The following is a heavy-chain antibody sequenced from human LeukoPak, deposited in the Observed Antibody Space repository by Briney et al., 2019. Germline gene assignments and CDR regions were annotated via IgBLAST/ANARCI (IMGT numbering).Heavy chain of an antibody. CDR3: SRNAASGFDI. CDR2: IQPDYGTT. J-gene: IGHJ4*02. Sequence: ASVKVSCKASGYTFTTYYLYWVRQAPGKGLECVGMIQPDYGTTSYSQKFQGRVTITRDTSTSTLYMELSSLTSEDTAVYYCSRNAASGFDIWGQGTRVTVSS. CDR1: GYTFTTYY. V-gene: IGHV1-46*01.